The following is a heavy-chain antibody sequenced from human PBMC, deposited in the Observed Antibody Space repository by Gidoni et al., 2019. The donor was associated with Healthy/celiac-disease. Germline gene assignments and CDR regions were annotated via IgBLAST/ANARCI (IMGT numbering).Heavy chain of an antibody. D-gene: IGHD2-8*01. CDR1: GFTFSSYA. CDR2: ISYDGSNK. J-gene: IGHJ3*02. CDR3: ARARGVNGAFDI. Sequence: QVQLVESGGGVVQPGRSLRLSCAASGFTFSSYAMHWVRQAPGKGLEWVAVISYDGSNKYYADSVKGRFTISRDNSKNTLYLQMNSLRAEDTAVYYCARARGVNGAFDIWGQGTMVTVSS. V-gene: IGHV3-30*04.